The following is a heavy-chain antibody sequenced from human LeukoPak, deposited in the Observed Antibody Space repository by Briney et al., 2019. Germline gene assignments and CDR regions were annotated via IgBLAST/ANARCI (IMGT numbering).Heavy chain of an antibody. CDR3: AREPPATGYYDH. V-gene: IGHV1-18*01. J-gene: IGHJ4*02. CDR2: ISGYNGKT. D-gene: IGHD3-9*01. Sequence: ASVKVSCKASGYTFINYGLSWMRQAPGQGLEWMGWISGYNGKTKYAQRLQGRVTMTTDTSTSTAYMELRSLRSEDTAVYFCAREPPATGYYDHWGQGTLVTVSS. CDR1: GYTFINYG.